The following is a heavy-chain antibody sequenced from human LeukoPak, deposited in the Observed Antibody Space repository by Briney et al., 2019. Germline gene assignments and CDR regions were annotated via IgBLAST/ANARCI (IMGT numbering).Heavy chain of an antibody. CDR1: GFTFDDYT. CDR2: ISWDGGST. Sequence: GGSLRLSCAASGFTFDDYTMHWVRQAPGKGLEWVSLISWDGGSTYYADSVKGRLTISRDNSKNSLYLQMNSLRTEDTALYYCAKDSRSGWYYFDYWGQGTLVTVSS. J-gene: IGHJ4*02. V-gene: IGHV3-43*01. CDR3: AKDSRSGWYYFDY. D-gene: IGHD6-19*01.